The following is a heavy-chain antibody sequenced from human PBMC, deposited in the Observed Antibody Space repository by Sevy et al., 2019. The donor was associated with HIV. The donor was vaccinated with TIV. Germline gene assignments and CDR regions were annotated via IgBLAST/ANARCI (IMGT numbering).Heavy chain of an antibody. CDR3: GKGGGGHYDPDEIGYYFYYYNMDV. Sequence: GGSLRLYCAVSGFSFDSYGMTWVRQAPGKGLEWVSRISGSGTRTYYADSVKGRFIISRDNSKNTLYLQMNSLRSEDTALYYCGKGGGGHYDPDEIGYYFYYYNMDVWGKGTTVTVS. D-gene: IGHD3-22*01. J-gene: IGHJ6*03. CDR2: ISGSGTRT. CDR1: GFSFDSYG. V-gene: IGHV3-23*01.